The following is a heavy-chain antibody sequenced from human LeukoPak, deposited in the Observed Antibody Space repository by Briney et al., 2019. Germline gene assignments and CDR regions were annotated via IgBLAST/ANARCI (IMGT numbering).Heavy chain of an antibody. D-gene: IGHD2-2*01. CDR1: GFTFSTYE. J-gene: IGHJ5*02. CDR3: ARAGYCSSTTCPLYNWFDP. V-gene: IGHV3-48*03. Sequence: GGSLRLSCAASGFTFSTYEMNWVRQAPGKGLEWFSYISSGGSTIYYADSVKGRFTISRDNAKNSLYLQMNSLRAEDTAVYYCARAGYCSSTTCPLYNWFDPWGQGTLVTVSS. CDR2: ISSGGSTI.